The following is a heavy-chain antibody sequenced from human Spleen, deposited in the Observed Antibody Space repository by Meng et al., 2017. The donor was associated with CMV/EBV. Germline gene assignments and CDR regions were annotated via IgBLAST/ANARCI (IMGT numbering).Heavy chain of an antibody. CDR1: GGSISSYY. CDR3: AREVIYSGYDRNFDY. D-gene: IGHD5-12*01. V-gene: IGHV4-4*07. CDR2: IYTSGST. Sequence: QVPLQGSGPGLVQPSETLSLTCTVSGGSISSYYWSWIRQPAGKGLEWIGRIYTSGSTNYNPSLKSRVTMSVDTSKNQFSLKLSSVTAADTAVYYCAREVIYSGYDRNFDYWGQGTLVTVSS. J-gene: IGHJ4*02.